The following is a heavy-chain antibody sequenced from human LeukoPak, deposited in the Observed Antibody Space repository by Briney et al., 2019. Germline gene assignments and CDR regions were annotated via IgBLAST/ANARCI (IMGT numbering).Heavy chain of an antibody. J-gene: IGHJ3*02. CDR1: GGSLSSGVYS. Sequence: PSETLSLTCAVSGGSLSSGVYSWSWLRQPPGKGLEWIGYIYHSGSTYYNPSLKSRVTISVDRSKNQFSLNLSSVTAADTAVYYCARVSDDYYGASDAFDIWGQGTMVTVSS. D-gene: IGHD3-10*01. V-gene: IGHV4-30-2*01. CDR2: IYHSGST. CDR3: ARVSDDYYGASDAFDI.